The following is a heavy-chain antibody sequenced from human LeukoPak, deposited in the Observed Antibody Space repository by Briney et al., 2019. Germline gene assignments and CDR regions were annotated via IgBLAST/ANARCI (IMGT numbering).Heavy chain of an antibody. J-gene: IGHJ4*02. CDR3: ARDDSSSWYLDY. D-gene: IGHD6-13*01. Sequence: PGRSLRLSCAASGFTFSSYAMHWVRQAPGKGLEWVAVISYDGSNKYYADSVRGRFTISRDNSKNTLYLQMNSLRAEDTAVYYCARDDSSSWYLDYWGQGTLVTVSS. CDR2: ISYDGSNK. V-gene: IGHV3-30-3*01. CDR1: GFTFSSYA.